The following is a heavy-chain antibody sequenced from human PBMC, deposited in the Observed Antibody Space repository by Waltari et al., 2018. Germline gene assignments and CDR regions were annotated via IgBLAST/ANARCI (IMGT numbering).Heavy chain of an antibody. CDR3: AKNQAYDLWSGLMDV. CDR2: ISWNSGSI. CDR1: GFTFDDYV. Sequence: EVQLVESGGGLVQPGRCLRRPCAASGFTFDDYVLHWVRQAPGKGLEWVSGISWNSGSIGYADSVKGQFTLSRDNAKNSLPLQMNSLRAEDTALYYGAKNQAYDLWSGLMDVWGQGTTVTVSS. J-gene: IGHJ6*02. D-gene: IGHD3-3*01. V-gene: IGHV3-9*01.